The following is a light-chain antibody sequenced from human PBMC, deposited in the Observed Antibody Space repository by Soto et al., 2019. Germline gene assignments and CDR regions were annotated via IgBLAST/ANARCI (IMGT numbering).Light chain of an antibody. J-gene: IGLJ1*01. CDR1: SSDVGGYNY. CDR3: SSYTSSSTLV. CDR2: EVT. V-gene: IGLV2-14*01. Sequence: QSALTQPASVSGSPGQSITISCTGTSSDVGGYNYVSWYQQLPGKAPKLMIYEVTNRPSGVSNRFSGSKSGNTASLTISGLQAEDEADYYCSSYTSSSTLVFGTGTQLTVL.